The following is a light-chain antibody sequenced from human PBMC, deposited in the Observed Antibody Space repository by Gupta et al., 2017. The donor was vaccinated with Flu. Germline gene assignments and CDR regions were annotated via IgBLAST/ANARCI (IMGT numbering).Light chain of an antibody. CDR3: QQCFSPPWT. CDR1: KMVSIAY. V-gene: IGKV3-20*01. J-gene: IGKJ1*01. Sequence: TWPWSSGDNDILTTCARKMVSIAYLDWYQQKPGQAPKLLIYGASGRDGDIPSRFSGSGSGTDFTLTISRLEPVDFAVYYCQQCFSPPWTFGQGTQVEIK. CDR2: GAS.